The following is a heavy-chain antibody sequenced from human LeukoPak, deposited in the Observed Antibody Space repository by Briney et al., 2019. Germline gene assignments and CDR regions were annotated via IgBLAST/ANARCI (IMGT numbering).Heavy chain of an antibody. D-gene: IGHD3-22*01. CDR2: INPNNGGT. J-gene: IGHJ4*02. V-gene: IGHV1-2*02. Sequence: ASVKVSCKASGYTFTGYYMHWVRQAPGQGLEWMGWINPNNGGTNYAQKFQGRVTMTRDTSISTAYMELSRLRSDDTAVYYCAMSHDYYDSSGYHYFDYWGQGTLVTVSS. CDR1: GYTFTGYY. CDR3: AMSHDYYDSSGYHYFDY.